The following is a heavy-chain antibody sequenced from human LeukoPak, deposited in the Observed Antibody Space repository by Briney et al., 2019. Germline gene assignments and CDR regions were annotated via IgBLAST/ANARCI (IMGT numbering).Heavy chain of an antibody. Sequence: GGSLRLSCTASGFPFSSHGMQWVRQAPGKGLKWVACIRYDENTKYYADSVKGRFTVSRDNSENTLFLQMNSLRAEDTAVYYCTKENTRDGYRHFHYWGQGTLVTVSS. CDR2: IRYDENTK. CDR3: TKENTRDGYRHFHY. D-gene: IGHD5-24*01. V-gene: IGHV3-30*02. CDR1: GFPFSSHG. J-gene: IGHJ4*02.